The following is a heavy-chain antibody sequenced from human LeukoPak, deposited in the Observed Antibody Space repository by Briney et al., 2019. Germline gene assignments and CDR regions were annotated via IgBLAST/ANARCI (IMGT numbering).Heavy chain of an antibody. J-gene: IGHJ4*02. D-gene: IGHD2-2*01. CDR2: IYYSGST. CDR3: ARQRVDCSSTSCYAGEVVY. V-gene: IGHV4-39*01. CDR1: GGSISSSSYY. Sequence: SETLSLTCTVSGGSISSSSYYWGWVRQPPGKGLEWIGSIYYSGSTYYNPSLKSRVTISVDTSKNQFSLKLSSVTAADTAVYYCARQRVDCSSTSCYAGEVVYWGQGTLVTVSS.